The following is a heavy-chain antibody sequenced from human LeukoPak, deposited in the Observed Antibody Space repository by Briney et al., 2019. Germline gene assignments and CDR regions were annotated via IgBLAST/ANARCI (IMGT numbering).Heavy chain of an antibody. J-gene: IGHJ4*02. V-gene: IGHV4-59*01. D-gene: IGHD3-10*01. CDR3: ARDRGLWFGELLDY. CDR1: GGSISPYY. CDR2: IYYNGNT. Sequence: PSETLSLTCTVSGGSISPYYWTWMRQPPGKGLEWIAFIYYNGNTNYNPSLKSRVTILVDTSKNQFSLKLNSVTAADTAVYYCARDRGLWFGELLDYWGPGTLVTVSS.